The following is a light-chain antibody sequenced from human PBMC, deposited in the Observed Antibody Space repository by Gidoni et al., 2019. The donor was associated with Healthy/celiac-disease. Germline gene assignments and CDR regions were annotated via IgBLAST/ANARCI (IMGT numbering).Light chain of an antibody. V-gene: IGKV3-20*01. J-gene: IGKJ3*01. CDR1: QSVSSSY. CDR2: GAS. Sequence: EIVLTQSPGTLSLSPGERATLSCRASQSVSSSYLAWYQQKPGQAPRLLIYGASSRATGIPDRFSGSGSGTDFTLTISRLEPEDFAVYYCQQYGSSPGFTFGPXTKVEIK. CDR3: QQYGSSPGFT.